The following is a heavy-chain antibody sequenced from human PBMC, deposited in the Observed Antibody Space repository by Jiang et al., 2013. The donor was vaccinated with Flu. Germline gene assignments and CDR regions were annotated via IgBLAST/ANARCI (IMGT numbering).Heavy chain of an antibody. CDR3: ARDPYCSSTSCYDGMDV. CDR2: IYYSGST. CDR1: GGSISSGGYY. J-gene: IGHJ6*02. Sequence: GSGLVKPSQTLSLTCTVSGGSISSGGYYWSWIRQHPGKGLEWIGYIYYSGSTYYNPSLKSRVTISVDTSKNQFSLKLSSVTAADTAVYYCARDPYCSSTSCYDGMDVWGQGTTVTVSS. V-gene: IGHV4-31*03. D-gene: IGHD2-2*01.